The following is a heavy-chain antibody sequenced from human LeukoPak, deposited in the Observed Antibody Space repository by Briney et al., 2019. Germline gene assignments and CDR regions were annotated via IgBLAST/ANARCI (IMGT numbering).Heavy chain of an antibody. CDR2: ISPSGGTI. CDR1: GFTFSDYC. Sequence: PGGSLRLSCAASGFTFSDYCMNWVRQAPGMGLEWVSYISPSGGTIYYADSVKGRFAISRDNAKNSLYLQMNSLRDDDTAVYYCVTGETAETSHLHNWGQGTLVTVSS. V-gene: IGHV3-11*04. D-gene: IGHD4-17*01. J-gene: IGHJ4*02. CDR3: VTGETAETSHLHN.